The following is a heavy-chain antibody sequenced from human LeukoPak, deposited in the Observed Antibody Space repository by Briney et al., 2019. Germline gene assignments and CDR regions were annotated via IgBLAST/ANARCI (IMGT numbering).Heavy chain of an antibody. J-gene: IGHJ4*02. CDR1: GGTFSSYA. CDR3: ARHPGIAVADYCFDY. V-gene: IGHV1-69*05. CDR2: IIPIFGTA. Sequence: SVKVSCKASGGTFSSYAISWVRQAPGQGLEWMGRIIPIFGTANYAQKFQGRVTITTDESTSTAYMELSSLRSEDTAVYYCARHPGIAVADYCFDYWGQGTLVTVSS. D-gene: IGHD6-19*01.